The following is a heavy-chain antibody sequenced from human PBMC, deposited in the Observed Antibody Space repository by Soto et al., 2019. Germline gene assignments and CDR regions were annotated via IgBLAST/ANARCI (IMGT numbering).Heavy chain of an antibody. D-gene: IGHD3-10*01. Sequence: QVQMVESGGGVVQPGTSLRLSCVVTGLTFSGYGMHWVRQAPGKGLEWVADITYDGSSTYYADAVKERFTVSRDNSKNILYLQMTSLRGDDTAMYYCAKDQMGRGWRTLDSWGQGTLVIVSS. CDR3: AKDQMGRGWRTLDS. J-gene: IGHJ4*02. CDR1: GLTFSGYG. V-gene: IGHV3-30*18. CDR2: ITYDGSST.